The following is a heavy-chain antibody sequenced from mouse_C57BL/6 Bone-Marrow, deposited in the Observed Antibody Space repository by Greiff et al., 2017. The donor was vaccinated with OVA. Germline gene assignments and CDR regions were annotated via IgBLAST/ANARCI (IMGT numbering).Heavy chain of an antibody. Sequence: EVQLQQSGAELVRPGASVKLSCTASGFNITDDYMPWVKQRPEQGLEWIGWIDPENGDTEYASQFPGKATITADKSSNTAYMQLSSLTSEDTAVYYCTIITTVVEGFDDWGQGTTLTVSS. CDR2: IDPENGDT. CDR1: GFNITDDY. J-gene: IGHJ2*01. D-gene: IGHD1-1*01. V-gene: IGHV14-4*01. CDR3: TIITTVVEGFDD.